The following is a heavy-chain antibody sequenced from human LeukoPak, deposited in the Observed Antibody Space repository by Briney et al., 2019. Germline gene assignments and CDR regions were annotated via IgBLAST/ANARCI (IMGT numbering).Heavy chain of an antibody. D-gene: IGHD3-10*01. Sequence: SETPSLTCTVSGGSISSGDYYRSWIRQPPGKGLEWIGYIYYSGSSYYNPSLWSRVTISVDTSKNQFSLKLSSVTAADTAVYYCARVTGGSGNYYSPLHYYFDYWGQGTLVTVSS. CDR2: IYYSGSS. V-gene: IGHV4-30-4*01. CDR1: GGSISSGDYY. CDR3: ARVTGGSGNYYSPLHYYFDY. J-gene: IGHJ4*02.